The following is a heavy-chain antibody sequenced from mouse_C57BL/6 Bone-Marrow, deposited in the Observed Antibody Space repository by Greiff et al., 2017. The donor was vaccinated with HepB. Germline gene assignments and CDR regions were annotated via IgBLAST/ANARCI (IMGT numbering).Heavy chain of an antibody. CDR3: ARTKVNSCYYYGFAY. D-gene: IGHD1-1*01. Sequence: VKLMESGAELLKPGASVKLSCKATGYTFTGDWIEWVKQRPGHGLEWIGEILPGSGSTNYNEKFKGKATFTADTSSNTAYMQLSSLSTEDSAIYYGARTKVNSCYYYGFAYWGQGTLVTVSA. CDR1: GYTFTGDW. CDR2: ILPGSGST. J-gene: IGHJ3*01. V-gene: IGHV1-9*01.